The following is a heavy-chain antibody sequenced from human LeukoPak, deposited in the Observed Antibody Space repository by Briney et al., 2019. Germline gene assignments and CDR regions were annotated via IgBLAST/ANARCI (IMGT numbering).Heavy chain of an antibody. V-gene: IGHV3-33*01. CDR1: GFTFSSYG. D-gene: IGHD2-15*01. Sequence: GSLRLSCAASGFTFSSYGMHWVRQAPGKGLEWVAVIWYDGSNKYYADSVKGRFTIPRDNSKNTLYLQMNSLRAEDTAVYYCARDGYCSGGSCYVPDYYYGMDVWGQGTTVTVSS. CDR3: ARDGYCSGGSCYVPDYYYGMDV. CDR2: IWYDGSNK. J-gene: IGHJ6*02.